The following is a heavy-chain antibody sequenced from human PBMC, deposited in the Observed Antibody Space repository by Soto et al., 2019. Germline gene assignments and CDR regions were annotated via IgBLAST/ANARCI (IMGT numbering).Heavy chain of an antibody. V-gene: IGHV1-3*01. CDR3: ARYCSGGSCYSKSLDY. Sequence: QVQLVQSGAEVKKPGASVKVSCKASGYTFTSYAMHWVRQAPGQRLEWMGWINAGNGNTKYSQKFQGRVTITRDTSASPAYMELSSLRSEDTAVYYCARYCSGGSCYSKSLDYWGQGTLVTVSS. CDR2: INAGNGNT. J-gene: IGHJ4*02. D-gene: IGHD2-15*01. CDR1: GYTFTSYA.